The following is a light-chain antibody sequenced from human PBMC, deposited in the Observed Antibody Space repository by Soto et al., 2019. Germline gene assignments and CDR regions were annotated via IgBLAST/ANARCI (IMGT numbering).Light chain of an antibody. V-gene: IGKV3-15*01. CDR1: QSVNSN. CDR3: QQDNVWPLN. Sequence: EIVMTQSPAPLSVSPGERATLSCRASQSVNSNLAWYQQKPGQTPKLLIYLASTRATGIPARFSGSGSGTEFKLTISSLQSEDVAIYYCQQDNVWPLNFGGGTKVEFK. CDR2: LAS. J-gene: IGKJ4*01.